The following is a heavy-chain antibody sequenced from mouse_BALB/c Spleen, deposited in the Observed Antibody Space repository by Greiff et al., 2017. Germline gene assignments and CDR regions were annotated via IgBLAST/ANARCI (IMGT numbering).Heavy chain of an antibody. CDR3: ARVWDYDAY. CDR2: ISSGGSYT. Sequence: EVKLVESGGYLVKPGGSLKLSCAASGFTFSSYGMSWVRQTPDKRLEWVATISSGGSYTYYPDSVKGRFTISRDNAKNNLYLQMSSLKSEDTAMYYCARVWDYDAYWGQGTLVTVSA. V-gene: IGHV5-6*01. CDR1: GFTFSSYG. D-gene: IGHD2-4*01. J-gene: IGHJ3*01.